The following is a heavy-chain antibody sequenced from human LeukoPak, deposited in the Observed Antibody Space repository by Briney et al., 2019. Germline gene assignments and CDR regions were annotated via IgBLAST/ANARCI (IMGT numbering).Heavy chain of an antibody. CDR2: IIPIFGTA. V-gene: IGHV1-69*05. CDR1: GGTFSSYA. J-gene: IGHJ4*02. CDR3: ARGAHQTTVIEY. Sequence: SVKVSCKASGGTFSSYAISWVRQAPGQGLEWMGGIIPIFGTANYAQKFQGRVTWTTDASTSTAYMELRSLRSDDTAVYYCARGAHQTTVIEYWGQGTLVTVSS. D-gene: IGHD4-17*01.